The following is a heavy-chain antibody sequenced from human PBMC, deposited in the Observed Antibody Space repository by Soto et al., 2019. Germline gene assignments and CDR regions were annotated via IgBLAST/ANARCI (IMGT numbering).Heavy chain of an antibody. D-gene: IGHD6-13*01. Sequence: VASVEVSCKASGGTFSSYSISWVLQAPGQGLEWMGGIIPIFGTANYAQKFQGRVTITADESTSTAYMELSSLRSEDTAVYYCARGVGHSSWYLDYWGQGTLVTVSS. CDR1: GGTFSSYS. CDR3: ARGVGHSSWYLDY. J-gene: IGHJ4*02. V-gene: IGHV1-69*13. CDR2: IIPIFGTA.